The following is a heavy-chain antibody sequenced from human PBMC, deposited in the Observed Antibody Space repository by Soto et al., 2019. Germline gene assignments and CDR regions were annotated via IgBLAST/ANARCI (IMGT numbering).Heavy chain of an antibody. V-gene: IGHV4-31*03. CDR1: GGSISSGGYY. D-gene: IGHD4-17*01. Sequence: QVQLQESGPGLVKPSQTLSLTCTVSGGSISSGGYYWSWIRQHPGKGLAWIGYIYYSGSTYYNPSLKSRVTISVDRSKNQFALKLSSVTDADTAVYYCARASDYGDMYYYYYMDVWGKGTTVTVSS. J-gene: IGHJ6*03. CDR3: ARASDYGDMYYYYYMDV. CDR2: IYYSGST.